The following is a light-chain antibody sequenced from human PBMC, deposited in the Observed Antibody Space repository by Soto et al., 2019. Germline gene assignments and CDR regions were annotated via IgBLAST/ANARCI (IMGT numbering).Light chain of an antibody. Sequence: EIVMTQSPATLSVSPGERATLSCRASQSVSSNLAWYQQKPGQAPRLLIYGASTRATGIPARFSGSGSGTEFTLPISSLQSEDFAVYYCQKYNNWPLFGGGTKVEIK. J-gene: IGKJ4*01. CDR3: QKYNNWPL. V-gene: IGKV3-15*01. CDR2: GAS. CDR1: QSVSSN.